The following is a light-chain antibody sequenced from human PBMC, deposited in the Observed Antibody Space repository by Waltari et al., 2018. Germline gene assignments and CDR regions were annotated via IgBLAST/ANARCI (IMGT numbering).Light chain of an antibody. CDR1: QSISRW. CDR3: QHYNSFSALFT. J-gene: IGKJ3*01. V-gene: IGKV1-5*03. Sequence: DIQMTQSPSTVSASVGDRVTITCRASQSISRWLARYQPKPGKAPKLLITKASSLQSGVPSRFSGSGSGTEFTLNITSLQPDDFATYYCQHYNSFSALFTFGPGTQVDIK. CDR2: KAS.